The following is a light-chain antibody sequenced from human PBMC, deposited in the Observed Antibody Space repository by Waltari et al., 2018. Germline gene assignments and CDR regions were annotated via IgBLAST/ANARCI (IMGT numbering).Light chain of an antibody. CDR1: SSNSGNND. J-gene: IGLJ3*02. CDR3: ATWDSRLSVVV. CDR2: DNN. Sequence: QSVLTQPPSVSAAPGPRVTISCSGGSSNSGNNDVSWYQQFPGTAPKLLITDNNKRPFGIPDRFSGSKSGTSATLCITGLQTGDEADYYCATWDSRLSVVVFGGGTKVTVL. V-gene: IGLV1-51*01.